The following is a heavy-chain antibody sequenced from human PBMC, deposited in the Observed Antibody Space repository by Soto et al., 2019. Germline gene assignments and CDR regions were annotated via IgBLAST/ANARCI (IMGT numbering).Heavy chain of an antibody. Sequence: QVQLVQSGAEVKKPGASVKVSCKASGYTFTTHGINWVRQAPGQGLEWMGWVSPYNGDTTYAQKVQGRVTMTTDTSTRTAHLELRSLRSDDTAVYYCAREVGHMDVWGQGTTVTVSS. D-gene: IGHD2-2*01. CDR3: AREVGHMDV. CDR1: GYTFTTHG. J-gene: IGHJ6*02. CDR2: VSPYNGDT. V-gene: IGHV1-18*04.